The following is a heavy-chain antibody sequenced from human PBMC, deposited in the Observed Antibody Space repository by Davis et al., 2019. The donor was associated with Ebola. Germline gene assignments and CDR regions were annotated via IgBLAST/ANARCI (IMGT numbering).Heavy chain of an antibody. V-gene: IGHV3-48*02. CDR3: ARDRSGSYDY. Sequence: GESLKISCAASGFTFSSYSMNWVRQAPGKGLEWVSYISSSSTIYYADSVKGRFTISRDNAKNSLYLQMNSLRDEDTAVYYCARDRSGSYDYWGQGTLVTVSS. CDR2: ISSSSTI. D-gene: IGHD1-26*01. CDR1: GFTFSSYS. J-gene: IGHJ4*02.